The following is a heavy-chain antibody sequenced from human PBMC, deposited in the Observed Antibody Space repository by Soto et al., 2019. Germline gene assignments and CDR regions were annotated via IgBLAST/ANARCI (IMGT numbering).Heavy chain of an antibody. D-gene: IGHD3-22*01. J-gene: IGHJ6*02. CDR3: TRGRGYYDSSGPHYFYYGMDV. CDR2: INHSGST. Sequence: SETLSLTCAVYGESFSGYYWSWIRQPPGKGLEWIGEINHSGSTNYNPSLKSRVTISVDTSKKQFSLRLSSVTAAYTAVYYCTRGRGYYDSSGPHYFYYGMDVWGQGTTVT. CDR1: GESFSGYY. V-gene: IGHV4-34*01.